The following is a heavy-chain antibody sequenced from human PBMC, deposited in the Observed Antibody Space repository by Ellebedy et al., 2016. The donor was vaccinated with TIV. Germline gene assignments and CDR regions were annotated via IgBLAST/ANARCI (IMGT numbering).Heavy chain of an antibody. CDR1: GGSISSGDYY. Sequence: MPSETLSLTCTVSGGSISSGDYYWSWIRQPTGKGLEWIGYIYYSGSTYYNPSLKSRVTISVDTSKNQFSLKLSSVTAADTAVYYCARGSTYYDFWSGYYNGDSDAFDIWGQGTMVTVSS. V-gene: IGHV4-30-4*01. J-gene: IGHJ3*02. CDR3: ARGSTYYDFWSGYYNGDSDAFDI. D-gene: IGHD3-3*01. CDR2: IYYSGST.